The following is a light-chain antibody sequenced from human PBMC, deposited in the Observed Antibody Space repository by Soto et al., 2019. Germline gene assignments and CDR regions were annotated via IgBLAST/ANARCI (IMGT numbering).Light chain of an antibody. Sequence: QSALTQPASVSGSPGQSITISCTGTSSDIGHYDYVSWYQQHPGKAPKLMIYEVSSRPSGVSNRFSGSKSGNTASLTISGLQPEDEADYYCSSYTTSTTVVFGTGTKLTVL. CDR3: SSYTTSTTVV. V-gene: IGLV2-14*03. CDR1: SSDIGHYDY. J-gene: IGLJ1*01. CDR2: EVS.